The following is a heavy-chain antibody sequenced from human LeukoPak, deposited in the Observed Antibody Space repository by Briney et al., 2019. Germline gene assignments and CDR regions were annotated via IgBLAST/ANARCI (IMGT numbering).Heavy chain of an antibody. D-gene: IGHD3/OR15-3a*01. CDR1: GFTFHDYA. J-gene: IGHJ3*02. V-gene: IGHV3-9*03. CDR3: AKGLGVASLIVDALDM. CDR2: ITWNSGSV. Sequence: GGSLRLSCAASGFTFHDYAMHWVRQVPGKGLEWVSGITWNSGSVLYADSVRGRFTISRDNAKNSLYLQMNSLRPEDMAFYYCAKGLGVASLIVDALDMWGQGTMFTVSS.